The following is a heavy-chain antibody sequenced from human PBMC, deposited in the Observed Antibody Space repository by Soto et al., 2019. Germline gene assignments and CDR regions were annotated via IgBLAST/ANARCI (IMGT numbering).Heavy chain of an antibody. J-gene: IGHJ4*02. Sequence: EVQLLESGGGLVQPGGSLRLSCAASGFTFSSYAMSWVRQAPGKGLEWVSGISGSGGSTNHADSVKGRFTISRDNSKKTLYLQMNSLRAEDTAVYYCAKDRPRGCSGGSCYSGAQWGQGTLVTVSS. D-gene: IGHD2-15*01. V-gene: IGHV3-23*01. CDR1: GFTFSSYA. CDR3: AKDRPRGCSGGSCYSGAQ. CDR2: ISGSGGST.